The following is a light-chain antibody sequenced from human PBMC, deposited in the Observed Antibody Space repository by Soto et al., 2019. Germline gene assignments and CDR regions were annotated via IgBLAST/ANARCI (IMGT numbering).Light chain of an antibody. CDR1: SSNIGNNY. V-gene: IGLV1-51*01. CDR3: GTWDNSLSSWV. CDR2: DNN. J-gene: IGLJ3*02. Sequence: QSVLTQPPSVSAAPGQKVTISCSGSSSNIGNNYVSWYQQLPGTAPKVLIYDNNKRPSGIPDRFSGSKSGTSATLGITGLQTGDESDYYCGTWDNSLSSWVFGGGTKLTVL.